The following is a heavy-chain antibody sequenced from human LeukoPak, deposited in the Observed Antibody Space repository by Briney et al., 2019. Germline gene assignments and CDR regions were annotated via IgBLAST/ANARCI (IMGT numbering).Heavy chain of an antibody. J-gene: IGHJ1*01. CDR3: ARTDGAL. CDR1: GFTFDDHG. D-gene: IGHD5-24*01. CDR2: INWNGGST. V-gene: IGHV3-20*04. Sequence: PGGSLRLSCVASGFTFDDHGMRWVRHGPGNGLEWVAGINWNGGSTGYADSVKGRFTISRDNAQNSLYLQMTSLRVDDTALYYCARTDGALWGQGTLVTVSS.